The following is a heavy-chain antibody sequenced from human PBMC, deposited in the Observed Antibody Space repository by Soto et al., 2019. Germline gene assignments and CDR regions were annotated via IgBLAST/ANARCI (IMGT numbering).Heavy chain of an antibody. J-gene: IGHJ4*02. Sequence: GGSLRLSCAASGFPFKNYGIHWVRQAPGKGLEWVALIWHDGSNKYFADSVKGRFTVSRDNSKNTAYLQMDSLTAEDTAVYYCARDLKEEGYCRAANCFSDYWGRGTLVTVSS. CDR2: IWHDGSNK. CDR1: GFPFKNYG. D-gene: IGHD1-1*01. V-gene: IGHV3-33*01. CDR3: ARDLKEEGYCRAANCFSDY.